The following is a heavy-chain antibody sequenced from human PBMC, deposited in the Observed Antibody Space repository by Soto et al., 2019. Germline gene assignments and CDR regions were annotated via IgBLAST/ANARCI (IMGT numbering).Heavy chain of an antibody. Sequence: EVQLLESGGGLVQPGGSLRLSCAASGFTFSSYVMSWVRQAPGKGLEWVSAVSGSGGTTYYADSVKGRFTISRDNSKNTLYLEMNSLRAEDTAVYYCAKGSYSSGWYWGQGTLVTVSS. D-gene: IGHD6-19*01. CDR3: AKGSYSSGWY. CDR1: GFTFSSYV. V-gene: IGHV3-23*01. CDR2: VSGSGGTT. J-gene: IGHJ4*02.